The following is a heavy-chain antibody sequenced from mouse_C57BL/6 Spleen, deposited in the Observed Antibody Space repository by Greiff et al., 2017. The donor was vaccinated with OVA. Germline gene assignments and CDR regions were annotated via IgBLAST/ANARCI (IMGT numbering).Heavy chain of an antibody. D-gene: IGHD2-3*01. V-gene: IGHV5-9-1*02. Sequence: EVKVEESGEGLVKPGGSLKLSCAASGFTFSSYAMSWVRQTPEKRLEWVAYISSGGDYIYYADTVKGRFTISRDNARNTLYLQMSSLKSEDTAMYYCTRDGYPNAMDYWGQGTSVTVSS. CDR1: GFTFSSYA. CDR3: TRDGYPNAMDY. J-gene: IGHJ4*01. CDR2: ISSGGDYI.